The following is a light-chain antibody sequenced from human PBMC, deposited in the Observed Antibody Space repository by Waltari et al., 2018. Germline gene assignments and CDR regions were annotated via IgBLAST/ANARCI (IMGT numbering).Light chain of an antibody. V-gene: IGLV6-57*03. CDR2: KGN. J-gene: IGLJ6*01. CDR3: QSADGNYIDV. CDR1: SGSIDNKY. Sequence: MFTQPQSMSGSPGQTVTIPCMRSSGSIDNKYVQWYQQRPGSAPVQLIYKGNLRPSGVPDRFSGSIDRSSNSASLTISGLKSEDEADYYCQSADGNYIDVFGSGTKLTVL.